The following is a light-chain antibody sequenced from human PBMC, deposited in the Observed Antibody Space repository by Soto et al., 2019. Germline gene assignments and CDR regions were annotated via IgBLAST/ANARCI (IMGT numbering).Light chain of an antibody. Sequence: QSVLTQPPSVSGAPGQRVTISCTGSSSNIGAGYVVHWYQQLPGTAPKLLIYGNSNRPSGVPDRFSGSKSGTSASLAITGLQAEDEADYYCQSYDSSLSGSVFGGATNLTVL. CDR1: SSNIGAGYV. J-gene: IGLJ2*01. V-gene: IGLV1-40*01. CDR3: QSYDSSLSGSV. CDR2: GNS.